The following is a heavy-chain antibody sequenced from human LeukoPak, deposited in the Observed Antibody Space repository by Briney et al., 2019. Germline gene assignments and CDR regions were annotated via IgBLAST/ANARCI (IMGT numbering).Heavy chain of an antibody. J-gene: IGHJ4*02. D-gene: IGHD1-14*01. Sequence: SGGSLRLSCTASGLTFSTSGFNWVRQAPGKGLEWVASIGPTGSDRYHADSIKGRFTISRDNPNNFLYLQMNSLRAEDTAVYYCATETNGRHYDYWGQGTLLTVSS. CDR1: GLTFSTSG. CDR3: ATETNGRHYDY. CDR2: IGPTGSDR. V-gene: IGHV3-21*06.